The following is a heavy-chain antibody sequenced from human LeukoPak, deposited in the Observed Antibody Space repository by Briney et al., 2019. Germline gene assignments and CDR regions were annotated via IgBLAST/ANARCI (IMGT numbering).Heavy chain of an antibody. CDR3: ARWDSSRGFDY. V-gene: IGHV1-46*01. D-gene: IGHD6-13*01. CDR1: GYTFTRYY. J-gene: IGHJ4*02. Sequence: GASVKVSCKASGYTFTRYYIHWVRQAPGQGLEWMGMINPSGGSTTYAQKFQGRVTMTRDTSISTAYMEVSRLGSDDTAVYYCARWDSSRGFDYWGQGTLVTVSS. CDR2: INPSGGST.